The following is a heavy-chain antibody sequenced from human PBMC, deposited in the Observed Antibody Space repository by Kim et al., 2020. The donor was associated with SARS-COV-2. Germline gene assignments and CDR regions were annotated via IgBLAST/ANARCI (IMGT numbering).Heavy chain of an antibody. CDR3: ARGLNGYSYGYHYFDY. CDR1: GGTFSSYA. CDR2: IIPIFGTA. J-gene: IGHJ4*02. D-gene: IGHD5-18*01. V-gene: IGHV1-69*13. Sequence: SVKVSCKASGGTFSSYAISWVRQAPGQGLEWMGGIIPIFGTANYAQKFQGRVTITADESTSTAYMELSSLRSEDTAVYYCARGLNGYSYGYHYFDYWGQGTLVTVSS.